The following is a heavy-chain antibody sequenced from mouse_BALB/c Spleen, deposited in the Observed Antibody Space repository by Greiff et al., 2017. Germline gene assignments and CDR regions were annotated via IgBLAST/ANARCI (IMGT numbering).Heavy chain of an antibody. J-gene: IGHJ1*01. CDR3: ARSPNWVSYWYFDV. CDR1: GDSITSGY. Sequence: VQLKESGPSLVKPSQTLSLTCSVTGDSITSGYWNWIRKFPGNKLEYMGYISYSGRTYYNPSLKSRISITRDTSKNQYYLQLNSVTTEDTATYYCARSPNWVSYWYFDVWGAGTTVTVSS. V-gene: IGHV3-8*02. D-gene: IGHD4-1*01. CDR2: ISYSGRT.